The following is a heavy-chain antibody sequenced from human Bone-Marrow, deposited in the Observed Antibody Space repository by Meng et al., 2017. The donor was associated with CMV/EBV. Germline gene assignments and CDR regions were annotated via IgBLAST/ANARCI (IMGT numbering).Heavy chain of an antibody. CDR2: LDDQRGT. Sequence: GESLKISCAASGFSVSSYWMHWVRQVPGKGPVWVARLDDQRGTKYADFVEGRLTISRDDLKNTLYLQINSRRVEDTAVYYCARSTSAKTDYWTWGQGSLVTVSS. D-gene: IGHD4/OR15-4a*01. CDR1: GFSVSSYW. J-gene: IGHJ1*01. V-gene: IGHV3-74*01. CDR3: ARSTSAKTDYWT.